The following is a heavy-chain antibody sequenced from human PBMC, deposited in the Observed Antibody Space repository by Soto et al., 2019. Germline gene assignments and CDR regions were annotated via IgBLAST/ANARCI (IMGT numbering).Heavy chain of an antibody. V-gene: IGHV3-23*01. J-gene: IGHJ4*02. CDR1: GFTFSNYV. CDR3: AKDICTYSSGSCYFDY. CDR2: ISGSGTST. D-gene: IGHD6-19*01. Sequence: GSLRLSCAASGFTFSNYVMSWVRQAPGKGLEWVSTISGSGTSTYYADSVKGRFTISRDNSKNTLYLQMNSLRAEDTAMYYCAKDICTYSSGSCYFDYWGQG.